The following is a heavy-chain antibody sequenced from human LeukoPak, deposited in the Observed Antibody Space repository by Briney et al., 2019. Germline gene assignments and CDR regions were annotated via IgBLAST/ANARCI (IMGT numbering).Heavy chain of an antibody. CDR1: GFTFRNAW. CDR2: IKSKTDGATT. J-gene: IGHJ4*02. Sequence: GGSLRLSCGASGFTFRNAWMTWVRQPPGKGLDWVGRIKSKTDGATTDHAAPVQGRFTISRDDSKNTLYLQLNSLKTEDTAVYYCTTDAAGYNYGSLGYWGQGTLVTVSS. CDR3: TTDAAGYNYGSLGY. V-gene: IGHV3-15*01. D-gene: IGHD1-1*01.